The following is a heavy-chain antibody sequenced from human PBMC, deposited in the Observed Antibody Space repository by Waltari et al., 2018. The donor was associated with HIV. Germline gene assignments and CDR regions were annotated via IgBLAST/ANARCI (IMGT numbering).Heavy chain of an antibody. D-gene: IGHD2-15*01. CDR1: GSSFTSYW. CDR3: ARQVGYCSGGSCYPDY. Sequence: EVQLVQSGAEVKKPGESLKISCKGSGSSFTSYWIGWVRQMPGKGLEWMGIIYSGDSDTRYSPSFQGQVTISADKSISTAYLQWSSLKASDTAMYYCARQVGYCSGGSCYPDYWGQGTLVTVSS. J-gene: IGHJ4*02. CDR2: IYSGDSDT. V-gene: IGHV5-51*01.